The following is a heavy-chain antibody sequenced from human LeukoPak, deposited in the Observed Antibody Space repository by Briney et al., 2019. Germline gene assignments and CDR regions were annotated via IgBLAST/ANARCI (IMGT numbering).Heavy chain of an antibody. CDR1: GDSMDTYY. CDR2: IYYSGST. D-gene: IGHD3-22*01. Sequence: PLETLSLTCTVSGDSMDTYYWSWIRQPPGKGLEWIGFIYYSGSTNYNPSLKSRVTISVDTSKNQFSLKLSSVTAADTAVYYCARDRGYYYDSSGYRYWGQGTLVTVSS. V-gene: IGHV4-59*12. J-gene: IGHJ4*02. CDR3: ARDRGYYYDSSGYRY.